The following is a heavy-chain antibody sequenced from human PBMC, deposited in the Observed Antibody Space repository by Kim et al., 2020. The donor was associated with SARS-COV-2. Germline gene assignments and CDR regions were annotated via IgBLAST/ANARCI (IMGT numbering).Heavy chain of an antibody. CDR3: ARQDARSRGDAFDI. J-gene: IGHJ3*02. CDR2: INPNSGGT. CDR1: GYTFTDDY. Sequence: ASVKVSCTTSGYTFTDDYIHWVRQAPGQGPEWMGRINPNSGGTNYAQKFQDRVTVTRDTSIRTAYMEVSRLRSDDTAIYYCARQDARSRGDAFDIWGQGT. D-gene: IGHD3-10*01. V-gene: IGHV1-2*06.